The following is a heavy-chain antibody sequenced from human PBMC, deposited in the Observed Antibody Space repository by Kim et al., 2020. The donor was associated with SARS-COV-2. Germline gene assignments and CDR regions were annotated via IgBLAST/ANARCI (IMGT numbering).Heavy chain of an antibody. J-gene: IGHJ4*02. CDR3: ARDAVTSLDY. D-gene: IGHD3-16*01. V-gene: IGHV3-33*01. Sequence: GGSLRLSCAAFGYSLTTYGTHWIRQTPGKGLEWVAVMWNHGATQWYADSVKGRFTVSRDISKNTLYLQMNRMRAEDTAVYYCARDAVTSLDYWGRGTLVAVSS. CDR2: MWNHGATQ. CDR1: GYSLTTYG.